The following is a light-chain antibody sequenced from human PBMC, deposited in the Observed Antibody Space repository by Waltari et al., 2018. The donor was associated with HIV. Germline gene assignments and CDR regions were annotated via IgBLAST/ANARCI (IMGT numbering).Light chain of an antibody. Sequence: QSALTQPPSASGSPGPSVTISCTGTSSYVGGSKYVSWYQQHPGKAPKLMIYEVNKRPSGVPDRFSGSKSANTASLTVSGLQADDEADYYCNSYAGSNNWVFGGGTKLTVL. CDR2: EVN. CDR1: SSYVGGSKY. V-gene: IGLV2-8*01. J-gene: IGLJ3*02. CDR3: NSYAGSNNWV.